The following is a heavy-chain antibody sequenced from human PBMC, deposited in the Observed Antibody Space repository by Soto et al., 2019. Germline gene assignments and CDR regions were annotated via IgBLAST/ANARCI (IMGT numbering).Heavy chain of an antibody. CDR2: SSTNSGAT. D-gene: IGHD6-6*01. J-gene: IGHJ4*02. Sequence: GSSGKGSRKGSWFRVFPYGLNWGRQGPGQGVQWMGWSSTNSGATNYAQKFQGRVTFTTDTSTSTAYMELRSLISDDTAVYFFARERYVASRHSHFDSWGQGTQVTASS. CDR3: ARERYVASRHSHFDS. V-gene: IGHV1-18*04. CDR1: WFRVFPYG.